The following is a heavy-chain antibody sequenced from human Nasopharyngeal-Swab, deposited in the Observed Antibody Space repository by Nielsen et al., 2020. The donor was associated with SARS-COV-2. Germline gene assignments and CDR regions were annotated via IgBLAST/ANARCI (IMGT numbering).Heavy chain of an antibody. D-gene: IGHD3-3*01. Sequence: GGSLRLSCAASGFTFSSYWMSWVRQAPGKGLEWVSYISSSGSTIYYADSVKGRFTISRDNAKNSLYLQMNSLRAEDTAVYYCARCHITIFGVPYGMDVWGQGTTVTVSS. CDR2: ISSSGSTI. J-gene: IGHJ6*02. CDR1: GFTFSSYW. V-gene: IGHV3-48*04. CDR3: ARCHITIFGVPYGMDV.